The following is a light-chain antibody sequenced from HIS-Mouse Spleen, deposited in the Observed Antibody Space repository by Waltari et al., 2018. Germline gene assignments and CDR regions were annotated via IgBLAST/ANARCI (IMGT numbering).Light chain of an antibody. V-gene: IGLV3-21*03. Sequence: SYVLTQPPSVSVAPGKTARITCGGNNIGSKSVQWFQQKPGQAPVLIVYDESDRPSGIPERFSGSNSGNTATLTISRVEAGDEADYYCQVWDSSSDHPVVFGGGTKLTVL. CDR1: NIGSKS. CDR2: DES. J-gene: IGLJ2*01. CDR3: QVWDSSSDHPVV.